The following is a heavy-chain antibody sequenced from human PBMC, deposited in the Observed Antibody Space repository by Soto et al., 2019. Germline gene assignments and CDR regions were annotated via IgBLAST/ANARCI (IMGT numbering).Heavy chain of an antibody. CDR3: AKSNWFDP. CDR2: IKHDGSEK. Sequence: PGGSLRLSCAASGFTFSRYWMDWVRQAPRKGLEWVATIKHDGSEKYYVDSVKGRFIISRDNAKNSVFLQMNSLRAEDTAVYYCAKSNWFDPWGQGTLVTVSS. V-gene: IGHV3-7*01. J-gene: IGHJ5*02. CDR1: GFTFSRYW.